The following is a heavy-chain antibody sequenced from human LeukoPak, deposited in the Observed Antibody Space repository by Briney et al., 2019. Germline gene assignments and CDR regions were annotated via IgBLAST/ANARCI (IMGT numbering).Heavy chain of an antibody. CDR3: ARDLLGLEDY. V-gene: IGHV4-59*01. CDR2: IYYSGST. D-gene: IGHD2-8*02. Sequence: SETLSLTCAVYGGSFSGYYWSWIRQPPGKGLEWIANIYYSGSTNHNPSLKSRVTISVDTSKNQFSLKLNSVTAADTAVYYCARDLLGLEDYWGQGTLVTVSS. J-gene: IGHJ4*02. CDR1: GGSFSGYY.